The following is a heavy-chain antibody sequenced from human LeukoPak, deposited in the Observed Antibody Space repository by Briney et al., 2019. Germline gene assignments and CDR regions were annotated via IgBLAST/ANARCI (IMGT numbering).Heavy chain of an antibody. J-gene: IGHJ6*03. D-gene: IGHD1-26*01. Sequence: GASVKVSCKASGYTFTGYYMHWVRQARGQGLEWMGRINPNSGGTNYAQKFQGRVTMTRDTSISTAYMELSRLRSDDTAVYYCARGSRWELLRLDYYYYMDVWGKGTTVTVSS. CDR3: ARGSRWELLRLDYYYYMDV. CDR1: GYTFTGYY. V-gene: IGHV1-2*06. CDR2: INPNSGGT.